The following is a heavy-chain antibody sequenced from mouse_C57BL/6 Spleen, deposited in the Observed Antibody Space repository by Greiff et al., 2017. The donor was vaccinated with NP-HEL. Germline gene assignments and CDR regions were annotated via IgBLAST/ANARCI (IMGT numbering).Heavy chain of an antibody. J-gene: IGHJ4*01. Sequence: VQLQQPGAELVRPGTSVKLSCKASGYTFTSYWMHWVKQRPGQGLEWIGVIDPSDSYTNYNQKFKGKATLTVDTSSSTAYMQLSSLTSEDSAVYYCARQRGTAQATKAMDYWGQGTSVTVSS. CDR3: ARQRGTAQATKAMDY. D-gene: IGHD3-2*02. CDR2: IDPSDSYT. V-gene: IGHV1-59*01. CDR1: GYTFTSYW.